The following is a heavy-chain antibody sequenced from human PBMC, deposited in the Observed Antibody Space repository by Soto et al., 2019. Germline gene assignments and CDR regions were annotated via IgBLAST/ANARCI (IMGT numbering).Heavy chain of an antibody. D-gene: IGHD3-3*01. CDR2: ISGSSQTI. J-gene: IGHJ4*02. CDR1: GFIFNTYS. CDR3: ARTLSCRSGPFDS. V-gene: IGHV3-48*02. Sequence: EVQLVESGGGLIQPGGSLRLSCAASGFIFNTYSMDWVRQAPGKGLEWVSDISGSSQTIFYADSVRGRFTISRDNANNSTYLQMVSRRDEDTAVYYFARTLSCRSGPFDSWGQGTLVTVSS.